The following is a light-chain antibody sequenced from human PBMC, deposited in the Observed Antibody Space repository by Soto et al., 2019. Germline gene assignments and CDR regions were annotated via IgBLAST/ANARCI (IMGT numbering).Light chain of an antibody. V-gene: IGLV2-14*01. J-gene: IGLJ2*01. Sequence: QSALTQHASVSGSPGQSITISCTGTSSDIGNYNYVSWYQQHPGRAPKLMISEVTNRPSGVSNLFSGSKSGNTASLTISGLQAEDEGDYYCSSYASISTLVVFGGGTKLTVL. CDR2: EVT. CDR3: SSYASISTLVV. CDR1: SSDIGNYNY.